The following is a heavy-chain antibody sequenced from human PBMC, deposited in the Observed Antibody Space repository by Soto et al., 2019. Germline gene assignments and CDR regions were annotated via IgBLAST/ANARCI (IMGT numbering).Heavy chain of an antibody. CDR2: IIPIFGTA. Sequence: QVQLVQSGAEVKKPGSSVKVSCKASGGTFSSYAISWVRQAPGQGLEWMGGIIPIFGTANYAQKFQGRVTITADKSTSTAYMELSSLRSEDTAVYYCAREPLTSSAQDGRGGFDPWGQGTLVTVSS. CDR3: AREPLTSSAQDGRGGFDP. CDR1: GGTFSSYA. V-gene: IGHV1-69*06. J-gene: IGHJ5*02. D-gene: IGHD3-22*01.